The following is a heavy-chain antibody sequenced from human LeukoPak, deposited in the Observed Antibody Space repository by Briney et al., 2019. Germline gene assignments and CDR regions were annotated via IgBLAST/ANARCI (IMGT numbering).Heavy chain of an antibody. CDR1: GLTISNNA. V-gene: IGHV3-23*01. D-gene: IGHD3-22*01. CDR3: AKDPTDSSGYYTDGWFDP. J-gene: IGHJ5*02. Sequence: PGGSLRLSCAASGLTISNNAMSWVRQAPGKGLEWVSAISGSGGSTYYADSVKGRFTISRDNSKNTLYLQMNSLRAEDTAVYYCAKDPTDSSGYYTDGWFDPWGQGTLVTVSS. CDR2: ISGSGGST.